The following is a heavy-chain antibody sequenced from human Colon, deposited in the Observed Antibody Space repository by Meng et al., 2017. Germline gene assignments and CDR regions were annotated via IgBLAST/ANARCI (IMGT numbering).Heavy chain of an antibody. CDR2: IHSYGST. D-gene: IGHD3-16*01. V-gene: IGHV4-4*02. CDR3: ARDYWGSLDF. J-gene: IGHJ4*02. CDR1: GGSINIGVW. Sequence: QVQLKESGPGLVKPSGTLSLTCAVSGGSINIGVWWSWVRQAPGKGLEWIGEIHSYGSTDYNPSLKSRVNVSLDTSKNQFSLNVRSVTAADTAVYYCARDYWGSLDFWGQGILVTVSS.